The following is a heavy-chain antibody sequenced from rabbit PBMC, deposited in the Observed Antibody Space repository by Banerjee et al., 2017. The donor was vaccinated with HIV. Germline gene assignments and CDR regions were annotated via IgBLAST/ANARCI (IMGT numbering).Heavy chain of an antibody. CDR3: ARHLSGAGGYAFNL. J-gene: IGHJ4*01. Sequence: QQQLEESGGGLVKPGGTLTLTCKASGIDFSNHYYMCWVRQAPGKGLEWIACIYTGSSGSTYYASWAKGRFTITKTSSTTVTLQMTSLTAADTATYFCARHLSGAGGYAFNLWGPGTLVTVS. D-gene: IGHD6-1*01. CDR1: GIDFSNHYY. CDR2: IYTGSSGST. V-gene: IGHV1S45*01.